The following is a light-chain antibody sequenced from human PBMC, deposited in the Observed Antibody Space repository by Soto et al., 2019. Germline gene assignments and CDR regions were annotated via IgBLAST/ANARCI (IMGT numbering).Light chain of an antibody. CDR3: QQYGSSPRT. Sequence: EIVMTQSPATLSVSPGERATLSCRASQSVSSDLAWYQQKPGQPPRLLIYGASTRATGIPARFSGSGSGTEFTLTISSLQSEDFAVYYCQQYGSSPRTFGQGTKLEIK. J-gene: IGKJ2*01. CDR1: QSVSSD. V-gene: IGKV3-15*01. CDR2: GAS.